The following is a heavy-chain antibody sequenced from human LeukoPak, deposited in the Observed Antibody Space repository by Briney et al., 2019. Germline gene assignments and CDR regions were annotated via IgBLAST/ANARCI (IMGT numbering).Heavy chain of an antibody. D-gene: IGHD2-21*02. J-gene: IGHJ4*02. V-gene: IGHV3-66*02. CDR3: ARGGGAFCGDDCYRNFDY. Sequence: GGSLRLSCVASELTVRSDYMSWVRQAPGKGLEWVSVIYRGGNTYYADSVKGRFTISGDKSDNTLYLQMNSLRPEDTAVYYCARGGGAFCGDDCYRNFDYWGQGTLVTVSS. CDR1: ELTVRSDY. CDR2: IYRGGNT.